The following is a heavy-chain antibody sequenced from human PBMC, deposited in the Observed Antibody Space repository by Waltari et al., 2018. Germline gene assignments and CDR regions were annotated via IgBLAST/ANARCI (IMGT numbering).Heavy chain of an antibody. CDR2: IIPIFGTA. V-gene: IGHV1-69*08. J-gene: IGHJ4*02. Sequence: QVQLVQSGAEVKKPGSSVKVSCKASGGTFSSYAISWVRQAPGQGLEWMGSIIPIFGTANYAQDYQGRVTINADKSTSTAYMELSSLRAEDTAVYYCARDRPRTSGGWGQGTLVTVSS. CDR3: ARDRPRTSGG. CDR1: GGTFSSYA. D-gene: IGHD6-6*01.